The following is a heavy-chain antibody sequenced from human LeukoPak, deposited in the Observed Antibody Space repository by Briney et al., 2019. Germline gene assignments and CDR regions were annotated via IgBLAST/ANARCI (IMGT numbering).Heavy chain of an antibody. J-gene: IGHJ5*02. V-gene: IGHV5-10-1*01. CDR2: IDPSDSYT. CDR1: GYSFTSYW. Sequence: GESLKFSCKGSGYSFTSYWISWVRQMPGKRLEWMGRIDPSDSYTNYSPSFQGHVTISADKSISTAYLQWSSLKASDTAMYYCARQVSGYDTNIPTTWGQGTLVTVSS. CDR3: ARQVSGYDTNIPTT. D-gene: IGHD5-12*01.